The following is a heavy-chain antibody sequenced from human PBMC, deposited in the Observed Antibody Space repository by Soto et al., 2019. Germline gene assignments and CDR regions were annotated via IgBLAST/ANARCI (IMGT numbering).Heavy chain of an antibody. CDR3: ARAYHKMVYAIRGDYYYGMDV. CDR1: GGSISTGGYY. J-gene: IGHJ6*02. CDR2: IYHSGTT. D-gene: IGHD2-8*01. Sequence: PSGTLSLTCTVSGGSISTGGYYWSLIRQHPGKGLECIGYIYHSGTTYYNPSLKSRVIISVDASKSQFSLKLSSVTAADTAVYYCARAYHKMVYAIRGDYYYGMDVWGQGTTVTVSS. V-gene: IGHV4-31*03.